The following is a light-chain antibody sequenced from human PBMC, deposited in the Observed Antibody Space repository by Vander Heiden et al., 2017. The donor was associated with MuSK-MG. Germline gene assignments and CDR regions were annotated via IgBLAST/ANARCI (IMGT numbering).Light chain of an antibody. V-gene: IGKV3-20*01. CDR1: QSVRSSY. J-gene: IGKJ1*01. CDR3: QQDGSSPRT. CDR2: DAS. Sequence: ESVLTQSPGTLSLSPGERATLSCRASQSVRSSYLVWYQQKPVQAPRLLIYDASSRAPGIPDRFSGSGSGTDFTLTISRLEPEDFAVYYCQQDGSSPRTFGQGTRVEIK.